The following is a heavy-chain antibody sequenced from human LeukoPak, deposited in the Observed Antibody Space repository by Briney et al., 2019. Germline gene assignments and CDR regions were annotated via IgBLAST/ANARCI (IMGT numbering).Heavy chain of an antibody. CDR1: GFTFSSYA. J-gene: IGHJ4*02. D-gene: IGHD6-13*01. CDR3: ARVGIAAAGQDYFDY. CDR2: ISYDGSNK. Sequence: GRSLRLSCAASGFTFSSYAMHWVRQAPGKGLEWVAVISYDGSNKYYADSVKGRFTISRDNSKNTLYLQMNSLRAEDTAVYYCARVGIAAAGQDYFDYWGQGTLVTVSS. V-gene: IGHV3-30-3*01.